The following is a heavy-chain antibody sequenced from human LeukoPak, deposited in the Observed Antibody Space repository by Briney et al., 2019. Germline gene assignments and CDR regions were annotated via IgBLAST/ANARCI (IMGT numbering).Heavy chain of an antibody. V-gene: IGHV3-23*01. Sequence: GGSLRLSCAASGFTFSSYAMSWVRQAPGKGLEWVSAISGSGGSTYYADSVKGRFTISRDNSESTVYLQMNSLRAEDTAVYYCAKGLAAAAYEDAFDIWGQGTMVTVSS. D-gene: IGHD6-13*01. CDR2: ISGSGGST. CDR1: GFTFSSYA. CDR3: AKGLAAAAYEDAFDI. J-gene: IGHJ3*02.